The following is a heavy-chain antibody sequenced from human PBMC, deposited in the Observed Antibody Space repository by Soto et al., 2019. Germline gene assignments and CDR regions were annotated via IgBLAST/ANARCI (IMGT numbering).Heavy chain of an antibody. D-gene: IGHD2-15*01. J-gene: IGHJ6*03. V-gene: IGHV4-59*01. CDR3: ARVNCSGGRCIPTDYTDF. CDR1: GGSISSYY. Sequence: SETLSLTCTVSGGSISSYYWSWIRQPPGKGLEWIGYIYYSGSTNYNPSLKSRVTISVDTSKNQFSLKLSSVTAADTAVYYCARVNCSGGRCIPTDYTDFCGKGIMVTVSS. CDR2: IYYSGST.